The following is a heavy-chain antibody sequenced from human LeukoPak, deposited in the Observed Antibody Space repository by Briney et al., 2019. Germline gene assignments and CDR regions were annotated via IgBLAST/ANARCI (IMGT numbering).Heavy chain of an antibody. CDR3: ARDYGWFGELFHNWFDP. V-gene: IGHV4-4*07. D-gene: IGHD3-10*01. Sequence: SETLSLTCTVSGGSISSYYWSWIRQPAGKGLEWIGRIYTSGSTNCNPSLKSRVTMSVGTSKNQFSLKLSSVTAADTAVYYCARDYGWFGELFHNWFDPWGQGTLVTVSS. J-gene: IGHJ5*02. CDR1: GGSISSYY. CDR2: IYTSGST.